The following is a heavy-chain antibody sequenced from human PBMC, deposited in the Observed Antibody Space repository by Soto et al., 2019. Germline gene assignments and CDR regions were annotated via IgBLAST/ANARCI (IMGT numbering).Heavy chain of an antibody. CDR1: GGTFSSYA. Sequence: SVKVSCKASGGTFSSYAISWVRQAPGQGLEWMGGIIPIFGTANYAQKFQGRVTITADESTSTAYMELSSLRAEDTAVYYCAKQVAAPTVHFDYWGQGTLVTGSA. CDR2: IIPIFGTA. D-gene: IGHD2-15*01. V-gene: IGHV1-69*13. J-gene: IGHJ4*02. CDR3: AKQVAAPTVHFDY.